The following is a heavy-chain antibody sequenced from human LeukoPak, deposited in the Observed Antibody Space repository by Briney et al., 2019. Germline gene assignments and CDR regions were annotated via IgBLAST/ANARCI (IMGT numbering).Heavy chain of an antibody. CDR3: ARLRLVTSYYFDY. J-gene: IGHJ4*02. CDR1: GGSISSYY. V-gene: IGHV4-59*08. Sequence: SETLSLTCTVSGGSISSYYWSWIRQPPGKGLEWIGYIYYSGSTNYNPSLKSRVTISVDTSKNQFSLKLSSVTAADTAVYYCARLRLVTSYYFDYWGQGTLVTVSS. D-gene: IGHD3-9*01. CDR2: IYYSGST.